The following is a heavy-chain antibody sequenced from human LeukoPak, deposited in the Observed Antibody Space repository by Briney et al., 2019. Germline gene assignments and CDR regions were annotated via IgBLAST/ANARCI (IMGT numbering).Heavy chain of an antibody. J-gene: IGHJ3*02. D-gene: IGHD5-24*01. CDR2: IYYSGST. V-gene: IGHV4-39*07. CDR3: AREEIDAFDI. CDR1: GGSISSSSYY. Sequence: SETLSLTCTVSGGSISSSSYYWGWIRQPPGKGLEWIRSIYYSGSTYYNPSLKSRVTISVDTSKNQFSLKLSSVTAADTAVYYCAREEIDAFDIWGQGTMVTVSS.